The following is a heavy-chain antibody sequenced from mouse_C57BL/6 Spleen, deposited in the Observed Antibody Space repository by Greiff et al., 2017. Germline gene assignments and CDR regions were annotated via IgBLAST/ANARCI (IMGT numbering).Heavy chain of an antibody. CDR3: ATYDDYEGGVAMDG. Sequence: VQLQQSGPELVKPGASVKFSCKASGYAFSSYGMNWVKQRPGQGLEWIGQIYPGDGDTKYNGKFKGKATLTVDTSSSTAYMQLRSLTSEDSAVYFCATYDDYEGGVAMDGRGQTTTVT. J-gene: IGHJ4*01. D-gene: IGHD2-3*01. CDR1: GYAFSSYG. V-gene: IGHV1-80*01. CDR2: IYPGDGDT.